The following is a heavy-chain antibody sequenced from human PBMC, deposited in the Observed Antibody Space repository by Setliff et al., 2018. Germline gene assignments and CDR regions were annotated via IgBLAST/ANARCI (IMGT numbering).Heavy chain of an antibody. CDR1: GGTFSSYA. D-gene: IGHD1-1*01. Sequence: ASVKVSCKASGGTFSSYAISWVRQAPGQGLEWMGGIIPILGIANYAQKFQGRVTITAVESTSTAYMELSSLRSEDTAVYYCARSVSTGPTPFYWYFDLWGRGTLVTVSS. CDR2: IIPILGIA. CDR3: ARSVSTGPTPFYWYFDL. J-gene: IGHJ2*01. V-gene: IGHV1-69*10.